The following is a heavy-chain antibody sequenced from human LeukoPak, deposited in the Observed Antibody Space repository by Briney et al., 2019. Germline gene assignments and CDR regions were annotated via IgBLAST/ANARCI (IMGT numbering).Heavy chain of an antibody. V-gene: IGHV3-30-3*01. J-gene: IGHJ3*02. Sequence: GGSLRLSCAAPGFTFSSYAMHWVRQAPGKGLERVAVISYDGSNKYYADSVKGRFTISRDNSKNTLYLQMNSLRAEDTAVYYCVKGPADYGDFSGAFDIWGQGTMVTVSS. CDR3: VKGPADYGDFSGAFDI. CDR1: GFTFSSYA. D-gene: IGHD4-17*01. CDR2: ISYDGSNK.